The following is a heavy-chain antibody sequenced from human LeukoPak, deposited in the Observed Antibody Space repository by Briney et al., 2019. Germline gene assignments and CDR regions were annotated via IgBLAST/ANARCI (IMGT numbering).Heavy chain of an antibody. CDR3: ARPRKGGSWYSDFDY. Sequence: GASVKVSCKASGYTFTGYYIHWVRQAPGQGLEWMGWINPHSSGTNYAQKFQGRVIMTRDTSISTAYMDLSSLRSEDTAVYYCARPRKGGSWYSDFDYWGQGTLVTVSS. V-gene: IGHV1-2*02. J-gene: IGHJ4*02. CDR1: GYTFTGYY. D-gene: IGHD2-15*01. CDR2: INPHSSGT.